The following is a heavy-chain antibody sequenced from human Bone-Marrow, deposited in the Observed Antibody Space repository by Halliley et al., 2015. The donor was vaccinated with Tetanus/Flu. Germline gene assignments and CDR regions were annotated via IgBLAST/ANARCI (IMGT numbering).Heavy chain of an antibody. J-gene: IGHJ4*02. CDR1: GFIVSDNY. CDR3: ARGTLVGARYSFDF. CDR2: IFSDDKT. D-gene: IGHD1-26*01. V-gene: IGHV3-53*01. Sequence: SLRLSCAASGFIVSDNYMTWVRQAPGKGLEWLSVIFSDDKTYYADSLEGRFTVSRDSSKNTLYLQMASMRADDTAVNYCARGTLVGARYSFDFWGQGTLVTVSS.